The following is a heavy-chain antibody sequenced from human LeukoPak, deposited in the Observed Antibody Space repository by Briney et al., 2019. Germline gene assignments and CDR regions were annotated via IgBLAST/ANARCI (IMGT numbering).Heavy chain of an antibody. V-gene: IGHV4-59*08. Sequence: SETLSLTCSVSGGSVRSYSWSWIRQPPGKGLEWIGYIHNSGTTNYKPPLKSRVIISVETTKNQFSLELSSVTAADTAVYYCARHGGESLVATILHAFDIWGRGTMVTVSS. J-gene: IGHJ3*02. CDR1: GGSVRSYS. CDR2: IHNSGTT. CDR3: ARHGGESLVATILHAFDI. D-gene: IGHD5-24*01.